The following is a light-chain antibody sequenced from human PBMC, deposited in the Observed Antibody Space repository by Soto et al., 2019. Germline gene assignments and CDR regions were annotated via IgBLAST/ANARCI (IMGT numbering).Light chain of an antibody. Sequence: DIQMTQSPSSLSASIGDRVTISCRASQDISSSLNWYQHKSGKAPKLLIYAASSLQSGVPSRFSGSGSGTDFALTISSLQPEDFATYYCQQGYSTPITFGQGTRLEIK. V-gene: IGKV1-39*01. CDR1: QDISSS. CDR2: AAS. CDR3: QQGYSTPIT. J-gene: IGKJ5*01.